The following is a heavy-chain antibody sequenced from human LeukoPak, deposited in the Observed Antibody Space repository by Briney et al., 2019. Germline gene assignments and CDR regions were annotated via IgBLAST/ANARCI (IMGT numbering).Heavy chain of an antibody. D-gene: IGHD3-10*01. V-gene: IGHV4-39*07. CDR3: ARSSGRFYMDV. Sequence: SETLSLTCTVSSGSISTSNYYWGWVRQPPGKALEWIGNIFYSGSTYYSPSLKGRVTISVDTSKNQFSLKLSSVTAADTAVYYCARSSGRFYMDVWGKGTTVTISS. CDR2: IFYSGST. CDR1: SGSISTSNYY. J-gene: IGHJ6*03.